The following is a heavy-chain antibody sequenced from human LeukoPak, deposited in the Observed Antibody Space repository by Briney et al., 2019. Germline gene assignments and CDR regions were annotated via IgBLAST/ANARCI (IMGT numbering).Heavy chain of an antibody. CDR3: ARAGWLQFWFDY. Sequence: PSETLSLTCTVSGGSISSGGYYWSWIRQHPGKGLEWIGYIYYSGSTYYNPSLKSRVTISVDTSKNQFSLKLSSVTAADTAVYYCARAGWLQFWFDYWGQGTLVTVSS. V-gene: IGHV4-31*03. J-gene: IGHJ4*02. CDR2: IYYSGST. CDR1: GGSISSGGYY. D-gene: IGHD5-24*01.